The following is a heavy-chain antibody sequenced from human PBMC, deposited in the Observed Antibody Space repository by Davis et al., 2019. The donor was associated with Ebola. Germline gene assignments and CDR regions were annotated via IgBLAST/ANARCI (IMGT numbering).Heavy chain of an antibody. CDR2: INHSGST. Sequence: ESLKISCAASGFTFSHFWMSWVRQAPGKGLEWIGEINHSGSTNYNPSLKSRVTISVDTSKNQFSLKLSSVTAADTAVYYCARWNSSGGMDVWGQGTTVTVSS. J-gene: IGHJ6*02. D-gene: IGHD1/OR15-1a*01. V-gene: IGHV4-34*01. CDR1: GFTFSHFW. CDR3: ARWNSSGGMDV.